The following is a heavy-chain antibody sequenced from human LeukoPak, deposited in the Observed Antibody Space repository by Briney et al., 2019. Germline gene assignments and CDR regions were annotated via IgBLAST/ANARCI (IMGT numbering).Heavy chain of an antibody. CDR3: ARSSGWWSLDY. V-gene: IGHV3-23*01. CDR1: GFTFSTYA. CDR2: ISTSGDRT. J-gene: IGHJ4*02. Sequence: GGSLRLSCAASGFTFSTYAMTWVRQAPGKGLEWVSGISTSGDRTYYADSVKGRFTISRDNSKNTLFLQMNSLRAEDTAVYYCARSSGWWSLDYWGQGTLVTVSS. D-gene: IGHD6-19*01.